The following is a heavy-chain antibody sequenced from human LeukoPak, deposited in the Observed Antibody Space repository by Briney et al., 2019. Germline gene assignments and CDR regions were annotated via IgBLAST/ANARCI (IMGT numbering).Heavy chain of an antibody. J-gene: IGHJ4*02. CDR1: GYSFTSHW. CDR2: IYPGDSDT. D-gene: IGHD2-15*01. CDR3: ARLSRCSGGSCYSGAPDY. V-gene: IGHV5-51*01. Sequence: GESLKISCKGSGYSFTSHWIGWVRQMPGKGLEWMGIIYPGDSDTRYSPSFQGQVTISADKSISTAYLQWSSLKASDTAMYYCARLSRCSGGSCYSGAPDYWGQGTLVTVSS.